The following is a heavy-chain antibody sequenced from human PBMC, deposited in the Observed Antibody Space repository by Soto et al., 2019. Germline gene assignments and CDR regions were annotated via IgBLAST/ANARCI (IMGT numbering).Heavy chain of an antibody. CDR3: AKDPVPAAIYYYYYMDV. CDR1: GFTFSSYG. J-gene: IGHJ6*03. Sequence: GGSLRLSCAASGFTFSSYGMHWVRQAPGKGLEWVAVISYDGSNKYYADSVKGRFTISRDNSKNTLYLQMNSLRAEDTAVYYCAKDPVPAAIYYYYYMDVWGKGTTVTSP. D-gene: IGHD2-2*01. CDR2: ISYDGSNK. V-gene: IGHV3-30*18.